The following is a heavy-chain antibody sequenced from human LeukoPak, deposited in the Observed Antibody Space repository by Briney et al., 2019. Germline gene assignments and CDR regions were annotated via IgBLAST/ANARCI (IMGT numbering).Heavy chain of an antibody. CDR2: ISPSGDST. J-gene: IGHJ4*02. CDR3: ARRLLTGGVADFFDF. V-gene: IGHV3-23*01. D-gene: IGHD2-21*01. Sequence: PGGSLRLSCAASGFTFSSHSMSWVRQPPGEGREWVAAISPSGDSTTYRDSVKGQFTISRDNSRNRLYLQMNTLTVEDTAIYYSARRLLTGGVADFFDFWGQGALVTVSS. CDR1: GFTFSSHS.